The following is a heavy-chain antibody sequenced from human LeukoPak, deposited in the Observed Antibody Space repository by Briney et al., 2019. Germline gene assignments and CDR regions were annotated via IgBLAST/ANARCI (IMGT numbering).Heavy chain of an antibody. D-gene: IGHD5-18*01. J-gene: IGHJ4*02. Sequence: ASVKVSCKASGGTFSSYTISWVRQAPGQGREWMGGIIPILGIANYAQKFQGRVTITADKSTSTAYMELSSLRSEDTAVYYCARVNGYSYGSMYYFDYWGQGTLVTVSS. CDR3: ARVNGYSYGSMYYFDY. CDR1: GGTFSSYT. V-gene: IGHV1-69*10. CDR2: IIPILGIA.